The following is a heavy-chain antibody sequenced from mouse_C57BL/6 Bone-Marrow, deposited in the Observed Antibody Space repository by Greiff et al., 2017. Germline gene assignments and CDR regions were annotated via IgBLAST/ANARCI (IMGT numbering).Heavy chain of an antibody. V-gene: IGHV1-52*01. CDR1: GYTFTSYW. D-gene: IGHD1-1*01. CDR2: IDPSDSET. Sequence: VQLQQSGAELVRPGSSVKLSCKASGYTFTSYWMHWVKQRPIQGLEWIGNIDPSDSETHYNQKFKYKATLTVDKSSSTAYMQLSSLTSEDSAVYYCALYYYGSIAYWGQGTLVTVSA. CDR3: ALYYYGSIAY. J-gene: IGHJ3*01.